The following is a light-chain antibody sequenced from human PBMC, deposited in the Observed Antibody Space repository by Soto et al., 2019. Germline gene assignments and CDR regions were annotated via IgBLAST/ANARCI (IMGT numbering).Light chain of an antibody. J-gene: IGKJ4*01. CDR3: QQSYSTPLT. CDR1: QSISSN. V-gene: IGKV1-39*01. CDR2: DAS. Sequence: DIQMTQSPSSLSASVGDRVTITCRASQSISSNLNWYQQKPGKAPKFLIYDASSLQSGVPSSFSGSGSETDFNLTISSLQPEDFATYYCQQSYSTPLTFGGGNKGDSK.